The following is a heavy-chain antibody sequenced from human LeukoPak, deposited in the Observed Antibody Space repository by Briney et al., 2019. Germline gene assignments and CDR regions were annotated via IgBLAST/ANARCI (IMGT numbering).Heavy chain of an antibody. J-gene: IGHJ4*02. CDR1: GGSDSSGGYY. CDR3: ARDPMVRGVIGY. CDR2: IHYSGST. Sequence: PSETLSLTCTVSGGSDSSGGYYWSWIRQPPGKGLEWIGYIHYSGSTKYNPSLKSRVTISVDTSKNQFSLKLSSVTAADTAVYYCARDPMVRGVIGYWGQGTLVTVSS. V-gene: IGHV4-61*08. D-gene: IGHD3-10*01.